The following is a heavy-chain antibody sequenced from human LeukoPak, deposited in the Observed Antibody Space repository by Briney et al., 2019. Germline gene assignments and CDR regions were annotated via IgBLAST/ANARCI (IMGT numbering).Heavy chain of an antibody. J-gene: IGHJ4*02. CDR2: IIPILGIA. CDR3: AREDEWELAGFDY. V-gene: IGHV1-69*04. CDR1: GGTFSSYA. D-gene: IGHD1-26*01. Sequence: ASVKVSCKASGGTFSSYAISWVRQAPGQGLEWMGRIIPILGIANYAQKFQGRVTITADKSTSTAYMELSSLRSEDTAVYYCAREDEWELAGFDYWGQGTLVTVSS.